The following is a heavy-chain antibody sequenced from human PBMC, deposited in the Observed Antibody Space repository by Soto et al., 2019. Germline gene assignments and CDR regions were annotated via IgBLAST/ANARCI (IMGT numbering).Heavy chain of an antibody. J-gene: IGHJ4*02. CDR2: ISGSGGST. Sequence: GGSLRLSCAASGFTFSSYAMSWVRQAPGKGLEWVSAISGSGGSTYYADSVKGRFTISRDNSKNTLYLQMNSLRAEDTAVYYCAKRGYYYDSSGYRGYWGQGTLVTVSS. D-gene: IGHD3-22*01. V-gene: IGHV3-23*01. CDR1: GFTFSSYA. CDR3: AKRGYYYDSSGYRGY.